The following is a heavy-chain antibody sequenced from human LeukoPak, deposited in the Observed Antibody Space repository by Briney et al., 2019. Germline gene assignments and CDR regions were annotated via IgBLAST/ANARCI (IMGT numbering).Heavy chain of an antibody. CDR3: AKAAAYCGGDCYSVDY. D-gene: IGHD2-21*02. J-gene: IGHJ4*02. Sequence: GGSLRLSCAASGFTFSSYAMSWVRQAPGKGLEWVSAISGSGGSTYYADSVKGRFTISRDNSKNTLYLQMNSLRAEDTAVYYCAKAAAYCGGDCYSVDYWGQGTLVTVSS. CDR1: GFTFSSYA. V-gene: IGHV3-23*01. CDR2: ISGSGGST.